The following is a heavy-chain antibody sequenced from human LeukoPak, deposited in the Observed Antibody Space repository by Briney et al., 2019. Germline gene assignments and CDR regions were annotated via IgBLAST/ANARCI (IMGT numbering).Heavy chain of an antibody. CDR2: ISSSSSYI. D-gene: IGHD3-22*01. CDR3: AMTYYYDSSGSNQYYMDV. CDR1: GFTFSSYS. J-gene: IGHJ6*03. Sequence: GGSLRLSRAASGFTFSSYSMNWVRQAPGEGLEWVTSISSSSSYIYYADSVKGRFTISRDNAKNSLYLQMNSLRAEDTAVYYCAMTYYYDSSGSNQYYMDVWGKGTTVTVSS. V-gene: IGHV3-21*01.